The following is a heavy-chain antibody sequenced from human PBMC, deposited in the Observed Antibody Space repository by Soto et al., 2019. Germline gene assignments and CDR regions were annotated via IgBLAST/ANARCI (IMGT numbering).Heavy chain of an antibody. CDR2: INPSGGST. Sequence: ASVKVSCKASGYTFTSYYMHWVRQAPGQGLEWMGIINPSGGSTSYAQKFQGRVTFTRDTSANTAYMELSSLISEDTAVYYCARPKDYDDCLDLWGQGALVTVSS. V-gene: IGHV1-46*01. CDR3: ARPKDYDDCLDL. CDR1: GYTFTSYY. D-gene: IGHD3-22*01. J-gene: IGHJ4*02.